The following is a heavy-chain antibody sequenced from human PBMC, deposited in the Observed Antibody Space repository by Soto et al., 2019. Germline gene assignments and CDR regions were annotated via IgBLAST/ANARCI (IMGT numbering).Heavy chain of an antibody. CDR3: ARGGGSGHFDY. CDR1: GGSISSGGYY. CDR2: IYYSGST. V-gene: IGHV4-31*03. D-gene: IGHD2-15*01. Sequence: QVQLQESGPGLVKPSQPLSLTCTVSGGSISSGGYYWSWIRQHPGKGLEWIGYIYYSGSTYDNPYLKSRVTIAVDTSKNQCSLKLSSVTAADTAVYYWARGGGSGHFDYWGQGNLVTVSS. J-gene: IGHJ4*02.